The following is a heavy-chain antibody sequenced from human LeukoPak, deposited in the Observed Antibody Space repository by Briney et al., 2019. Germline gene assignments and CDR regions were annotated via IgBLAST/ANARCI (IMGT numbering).Heavy chain of an antibody. Sequence: ASVKVSCKASGYTFTRYAMHWVRQAPGQRLEWMGWINAGNGNTKYSQKFQGRVTITRDTSASTAYMELSSLRSEDTAVYYCARDRHNDILTGYLDYWGQGTLVTVSS. CDR1: GYTFTRYA. CDR3: ARDRHNDILTGYLDY. CDR2: INAGNGNT. J-gene: IGHJ4*02. V-gene: IGHV1-3*01. D-gene: IGHD3-9*01.